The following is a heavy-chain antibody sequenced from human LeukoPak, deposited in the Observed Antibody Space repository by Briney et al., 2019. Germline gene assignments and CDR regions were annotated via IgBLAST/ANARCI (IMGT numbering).Heavy chain of an antibody. Sequence: SETLSLTCAVSGGSITTYYWTWIRQPPGKGLEWIGYIYYSGSTNYNPSLKSRVTISVDTSKNQFSLKLGSVTAADTAVYYCARVVRYYYDSSGYYKDAFDIWGQGTMVTVSS. J-gene: IGHJ3*02. CDR2: IYYSGST. V-gene: IGHV4-59*01. CDR1: GGSITTYY. CDR3: ARVVRYYYDSSGYYKDAFDI. D-gene: IGHD3-22*01.